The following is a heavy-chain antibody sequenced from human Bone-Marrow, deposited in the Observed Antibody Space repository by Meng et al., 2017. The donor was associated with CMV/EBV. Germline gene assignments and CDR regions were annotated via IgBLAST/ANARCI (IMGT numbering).Heavy chain of an antibody. CDR1: RGPISSSSHY. J-gene: IGHJ5*02. D-gene: IGHD3-16*01. Sequence: GSLSLTCTVSRGPISSSSHYWGWVRQAPGKGLEWIGSMLYGGSTLYNPSLKSRVSISIDVSKNQFSLSLSSMTAADTAVYYCARVWGGDNWFDPWGQGSRVPSPQ. CDR3: ARVWGGDNWFDP. V-gene: IGHV4-39*07. CDR2: MLYGGST.